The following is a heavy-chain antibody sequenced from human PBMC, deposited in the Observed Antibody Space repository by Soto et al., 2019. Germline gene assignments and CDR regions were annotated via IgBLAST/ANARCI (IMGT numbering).Heavy chain of an antibody. V-gene: IGHV3-23*01. CDR2: ISGSGGST. Sequence: GGSLRLSCAASGFTFSSYAMSWVRQAPGKGLEWVSAISGSGGSTYYADSVKGRFTISRDNSKNTLYLQMNSLRAEDTAVYYCAKVRIMITFGGVFSGMDVWGQGTTVTVSS. CDR3: AKVRIMITFGGVFSGMDV. CDR1: GFTFSSYA. J-gene: IGHJ6*02. D-gene: IGHD3-16*01.